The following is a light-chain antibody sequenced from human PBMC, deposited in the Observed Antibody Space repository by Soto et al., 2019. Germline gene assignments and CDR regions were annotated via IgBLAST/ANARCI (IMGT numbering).Light chain of an antibody. J-gene: IGKJ4*01. CDR3: QQHNNRPRAT. V-gene: IGKV3-15*01. Sequence: EIVMAQAPASLSVPPGDRATLSCSTSQSISSNLAWYQQKPGQAPRLLMFRTSSRATGFPARFSGSGSGTEFNLTISSLRSEDFGVYYCQQHNNRPRATFGGGTKVDIK. CDR2: RTS. CDR1: QSISSN.